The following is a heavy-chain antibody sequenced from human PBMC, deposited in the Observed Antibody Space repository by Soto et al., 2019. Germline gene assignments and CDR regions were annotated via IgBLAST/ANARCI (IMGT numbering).Heavy chain of an antibody. CDR1: GFTFSSYA. CDR3: VRDATLFGDGYNYLYFFDY. J-gene: IGHJ4*02. Sequence: QVQLVESGGGVVQPGRSLRLSCAASGFTFSSYAMHWVRQAPGKGLEWVAVISYDGSNKYYADSVKGRFTISRDNSKNTLYLQMNSLRAEDTAVYYCVRDATLFGDGYNYLYFFDYWGQGTLVTVSS. D-gene: IGHD5-12*01. CDR2: ISYDGSNK. V-gene: IGHV3-30-3*01.